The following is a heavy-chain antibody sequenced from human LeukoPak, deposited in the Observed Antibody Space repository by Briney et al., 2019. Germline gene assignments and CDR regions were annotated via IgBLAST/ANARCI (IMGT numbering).Heavy chain of an antibody. CDR3: ASKVATHFDY. D-gene: IGHD1-26*01. CDR1: GFTFSTYS. Sequence: PGGSLRLSCAASGFTFSTYSVNWVRQAPGKGLEWVSSISSSSYSIYYADSVKGRLTISRDNAKNSLYLQMNSLRAEDTAVYYCASKVATHFDYWGQGTLVTVSS. V-gene: IGHV3-21*01. J-gene: IGHJ4*02. CDR2: ISSSSYSI.